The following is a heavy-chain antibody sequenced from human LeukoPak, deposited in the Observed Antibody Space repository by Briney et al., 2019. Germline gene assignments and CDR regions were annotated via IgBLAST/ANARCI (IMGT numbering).Heavy chain of an antibody. D-gene: IGHD2-2*01. Sequence: SETLSLTCTVSGGSISSYYWSWIRQPAGKGLEWIGRIYTSGSTNYNPSLKSRVTMSVDTSKNQFSLKLSSVTAADTAVYYCARVACSSTSCYADYWGQGTLVIVSS. V-gene: IGHV4-4*07. CDR2: IYTSGST. J-gene: IGHJ4*02. CDR1: GGSISSYY. CDR3: ARVACSSTSCYADY.